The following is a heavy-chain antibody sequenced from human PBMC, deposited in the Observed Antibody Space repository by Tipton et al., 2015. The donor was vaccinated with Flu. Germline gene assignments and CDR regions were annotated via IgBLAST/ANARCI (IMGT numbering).Heavy chain of an antibody. V-gene: IGHV3-33*06. Sequence: SLRLSCAASGFTFNNHGMNWVRQAPGKGLEWLAVIWYDGSHQYYADSVKGRFTVSRDNAKNTLYLQMNSLRAEDTAVYYCAKGGNLGFGAYYFDSWGQGTLVTVSS. J-gene: IGHJ4*02. CDR2: IWYDGSHQ. CDR1: GFTFNNHG. CDR3: AKGGNLGFGAYYFDS. D-gene: IGHD2-21*01.